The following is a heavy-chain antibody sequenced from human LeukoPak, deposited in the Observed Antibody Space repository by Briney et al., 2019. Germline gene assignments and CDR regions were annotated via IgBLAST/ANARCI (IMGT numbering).Heavy chain of an antibody. CDR3: ARDQGGYSYGAFDY. CDR2: IRFDATDK. D-gene: IGHD5-18*01. Sequence: PGGSLRLSCAASGFRFNSHGMHWVRQAPGKGLEWVAFIRFDATDKYYIDSVKGRFGISRDNSKNTLFLQMNSLRAEDTALYYCARDQGGYSYGAFDYWGQGTLVTVSP. J-gene: IGHJ4*02. V-gene: IGHV3-30*02. CDR1: GFRFNSHG.